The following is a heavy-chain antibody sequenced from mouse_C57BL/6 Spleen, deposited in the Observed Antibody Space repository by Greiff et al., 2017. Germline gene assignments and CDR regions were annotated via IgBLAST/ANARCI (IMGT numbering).Heavy chain of an antibody. CDR2: IDPSDSYT. CDR1: GYTFTSYW. V-gene: IGHV1-59*01. Sequence: QVQLQQPGAELVRPGASVKLSCKASGYTFTSYWMHWVKQRPGPGLEWIGGIDPSDSYTNYNQKFKGKATLTVDTSSSTAYMTLSSLTSEDSAVYYCARREGTTVVAHWYFDVWGTGTTVTVSS. J-gene: IGHJ1*03. CDR3: ARREGTTVVAHWYFDV. D-gene: IGHD1-1*01.